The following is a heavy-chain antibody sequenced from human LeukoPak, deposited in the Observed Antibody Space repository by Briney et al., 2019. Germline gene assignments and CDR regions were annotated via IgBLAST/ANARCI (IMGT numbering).Heavy chain of an antibody. V-gene: IGHV1-2*02. J-gene: IGHJ5*02. Sequence: ASVKVSCKASGYTFTGYYMHWVRQAPGRGLEWMGWINPNSGGTNYAQKFQGRVTMTRDTSISTAYMELSRLRSDDTAVYYCARVARGISYCSGGSCYTNWFDPWGQGTLVTVSS. CDR3: ARVARGISYCSGGSCYTNWFDP. CDR1: GYTFTGYY. D-gene: IGHD2-15*01. CDR2: INPNSGGT.